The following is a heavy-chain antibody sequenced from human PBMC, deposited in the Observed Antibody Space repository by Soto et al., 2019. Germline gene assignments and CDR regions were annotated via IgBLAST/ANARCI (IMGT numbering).Heavy chain of an antibody. V-gene: IGHV3-9*01. CDR1: GFGFGDYA. J-gene: IGHJ4*01. D-gene: IGHD3-3*01. CDR3: AKSTAISGVARRGGIDY. CDR2: INWNSDNI. Sequence: EVQLGESGGGLIQPGRSLRLTCAASGFGFGDYAVYWVRQSPGKGLEWVSGINWNSDNIVYADSVKGRFTISRDNAKTSVYMKMDSLRPDDTALSFCAKSTAISGVARRGGIDYWGQGTVVTVSS.